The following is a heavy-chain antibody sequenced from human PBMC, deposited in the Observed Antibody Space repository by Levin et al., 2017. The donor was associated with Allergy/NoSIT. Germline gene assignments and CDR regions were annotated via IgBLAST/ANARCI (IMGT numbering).Heavy chain of an antibody. Sequence: GGSLRLSCTGSGFTFGDYAMSWVRQAPGKGLEWVGFIRNKAHGGTTEYAASVKGRLTISRDDSKSISYLQMNSLQTEDTAVYFCARGCPPNYDYNWGSYRDGYSDYWGQGTLVTVSS. CDR2: IRNKAHGGTT. CDR1: GFTFGDYA. V-gene: IGHV3-49*04. D-gene: IGHD3-16*02. J-gene: IGHJ4*02. CDR3: ARGCPPNYDYNWGSYRDGYSDY.